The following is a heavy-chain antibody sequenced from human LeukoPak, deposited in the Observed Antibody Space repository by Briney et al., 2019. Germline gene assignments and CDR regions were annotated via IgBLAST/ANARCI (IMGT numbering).Heavy chain of an antibody. Sequence: QAGGSLRLSCAASGFTFSNYAMSWVRQAPGKGLEWVSGVSGSGGATYYADSVKGRFTISRDNSKNTLYLQMNSLRAEDTAVYYCAKVTRVAVAGYFDYWGQGTLVTVSS. J-gene: IGHJ4*02. V-gene: IGHV3-23*01. CDR2: VSGSGGAT. CDR3: AKVTRVAVAGYFDY. CDR1: GFTFSNYA. D-gene: IGHD6-19*01.